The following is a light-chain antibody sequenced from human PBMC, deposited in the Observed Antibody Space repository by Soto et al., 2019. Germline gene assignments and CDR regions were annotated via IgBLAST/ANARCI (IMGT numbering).Light chain of an antibody. CDR3: SSYAGSNNLGV. CDR1: SSDVGGYNY. J-gene: IGLJ1*01. Sequence: QSALTQPPSASGSPGQSVTISCTGTSSDVGGYNYVSWYQQHPGKAPKLMIYEVSKRPSGVHDRFSGSRSGNTASLTVSGLQAEDEADYYCSSYAGSNNLGVFGTGTKSPS. CDR2: EVS. V-gene: IGLV2-8*01.